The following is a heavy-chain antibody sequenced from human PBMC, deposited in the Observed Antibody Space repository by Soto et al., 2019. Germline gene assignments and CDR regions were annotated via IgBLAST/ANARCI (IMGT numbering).Heavy chain of an antibody. D-gene: IGHD6-19*01. CDR1: GFTFSSYG. Sequence: GGSLRLSCAASGFTFSSYGMHWVRQAPGKGLEWVAVISYDGSNKYYADSVKGRFTISRDNSKNTLYLQMNSLRAEDTAVYYCANTIAVAGLGHYYGMDVWGQGTTVTVSS. CDR2: ISYDGSNK. CDR3: ANTIAVAGLGHYYGMDV. V-gene: IGHV3-30*18. J-gene: IGHJ6*02.